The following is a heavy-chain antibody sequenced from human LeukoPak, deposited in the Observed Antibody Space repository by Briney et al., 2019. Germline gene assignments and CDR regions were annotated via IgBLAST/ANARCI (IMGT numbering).Heavy chain of an antibody. CDR1: GYTFTSHG. Sequence: ASVKVSCKASGYTFTSHGISWVRQAPGQGLEWMGWISAYNGNTNYAQKLQGRVTMTTDTSTSTAYMELRSLRSDDTAVYYCARDFPYSSGWYIEGVDYWGQGTLVTVSS. V-gene: IGHV1-18*01. D-gene: IGHD6-19*01. J-gene: IGHJ4*02. CDR3: ARDFPYSSGWYIEGVDY. CDR2: ISAYNGNT.